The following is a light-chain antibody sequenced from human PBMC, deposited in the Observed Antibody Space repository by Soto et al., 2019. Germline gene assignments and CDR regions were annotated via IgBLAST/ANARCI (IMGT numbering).Light chain of an antibody. CDR1: SSNIGAGYD. J-gene: IGLJ3*02. CDR2: GNS. V-gene: IGLV1-40*01. Sequence: QSVLTQPPSVPGAPGQRVTISCTGSSSNIGAGYDVHWYQQLPGTAPKLLIYGNSNRPSGVPDRFSGSKSATSASLAITGLQAEDEADYYCQSHDSSLSGAVFGGGTKLTVL. CDR3: QSHDSSLSGAV.